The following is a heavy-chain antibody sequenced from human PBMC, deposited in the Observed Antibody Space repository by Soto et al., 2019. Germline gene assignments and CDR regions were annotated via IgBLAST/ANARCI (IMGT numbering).Heavy chain of an antibody. CDR3: AREDGGNSDFGFDY. Sequence: SETLSLTCTVSGGSISSYYWSRIRQPPGKGLEWIGYIYYSGSTNYNPSLKSRVTISVDTSKNQFSLKLSSVTAADTAVYYCAREDGGNSDFGFDYWGQGTLVTVSS. V-gene: IGHV4-59*01. J-gene: IGHJ4*02. CDR1: GGSISSYY. CDR2: IYYSGST. D-gene: IGHD2-21*02.